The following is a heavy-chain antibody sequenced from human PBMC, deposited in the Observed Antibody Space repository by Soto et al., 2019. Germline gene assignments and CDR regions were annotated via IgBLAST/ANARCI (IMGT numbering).Heavy chain of an antibody. Sequence: EVQLVESGGGLVQPGRSLRLSCVASGFNFRDYAMHWVRQVPGKGLEWVSGISWASENIAYADSVKGRFTISRDNXXNSLYLQMNSLKSEETAFYYCAKDKGVSAAEHFDYWGQGTLVTVSS. CDR3: AKDKGVSAAEHFDY. CDR1: GFNFRDYA. D-gene: IGHD6-13*01. V-gene: IGHV3-9*01. CDR2: ISWASENI. J-gene: IGHJ4*02.